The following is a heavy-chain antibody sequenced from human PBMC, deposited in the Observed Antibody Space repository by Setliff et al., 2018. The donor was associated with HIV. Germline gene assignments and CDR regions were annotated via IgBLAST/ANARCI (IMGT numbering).Heavy chain of an antibody. CDR1: GYTFTNYG. CDR3: ARELPDSSSWVDY. V-gene: IGHV1-18*01. D-gene: IGHD6-13*01. J-gene: IGHJ4*02. CDR2: ISAYNGNT. Sequence: ASVKVSCKASGYTFTNYGISWVRQAPGQGLEWMGWISAYNGNTHYAQKLRGRVTMTTDASTSTAYMELRSLRSDDTAVYYCARELPDSSSWVDYWGQGTLVTVSS.